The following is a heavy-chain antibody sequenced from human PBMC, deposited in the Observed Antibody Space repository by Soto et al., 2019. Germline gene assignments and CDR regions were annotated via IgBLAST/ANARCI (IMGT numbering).Heavy chain of an antibody. Sequence: VQLVESGGGVVQPGRSLRLSCAASGFTFSSYGMHWVRQAPGKGLEWVAVISYDGSNKYYADSVKGRFTISRDNSKNTLYLQMNSLRAEDTAVYYCAKEFAGSWYYYGMDVWGQGTTVTVSS. V-gene: IGHV3-30*18. CDR1: GFTFSSYG. J-gene: IGHJ6*02. CDR3: AKEFAGSWYYYGMDV. D-gene: IGHD6-13*01. CDR2: ISYDGSNK.